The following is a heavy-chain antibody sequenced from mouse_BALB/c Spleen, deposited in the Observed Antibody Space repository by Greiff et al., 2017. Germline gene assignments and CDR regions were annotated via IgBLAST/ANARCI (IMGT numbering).Heavy chain of an antibody. CDR1: GYTFTSYW. CDR3: TRDYFDY. J-gene: IGHJ2*01. Sequence: QVQLQQPGAELVRPGASVKLSCKASGYTFTSYWINWVKQRPGQGPEWIGNIYPSDSYTNYNQKFKDKATLTVDKSSSTAYMQLSSPTSEDSAVYYCTRDYFDYWGQGTTLTVSS. CDR2: IYPSDSYT. V-gene: IGHV1-69*02.